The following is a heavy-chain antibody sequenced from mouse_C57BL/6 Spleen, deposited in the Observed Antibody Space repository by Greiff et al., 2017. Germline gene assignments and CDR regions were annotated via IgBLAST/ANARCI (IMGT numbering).Heavy chain of an antibody. J-gene: IGHJ2*01. CDR3: TREDYGSSYGY. D-gene: IGHD1-1*01. V-gene: IGHV1-15*01. Sequence: VKLQQSGAELVRPGASVTLSCKASGYTFTDYEMHWVKQTPVHGLEWIGAIDPETGGTAYNQKFKGKAILTADKSSSTAYMELRSLTSEDSAVYYCTREDYGSSYGYWGQGTTLTVSS. CDR1: GYTFTDYE. CDR2: IDPETGGT.